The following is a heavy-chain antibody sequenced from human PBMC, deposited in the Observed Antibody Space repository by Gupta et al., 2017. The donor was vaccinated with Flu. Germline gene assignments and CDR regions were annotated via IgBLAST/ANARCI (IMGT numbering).Heavy chain of an antibody. V-gene: IGHV3-9*01. CDR2: INWNGDII. CDR1: VFRFDDYA. J-gene: IGHJ4*01. CDR3: VKTIKDYFDTDASFDH. D-gene: IGHD3-9*01. Sequence: EVQLVESGGGLVQPGRPLRLPCVTSVFRFDDYAMHWVRQGPGKGLEWVSGINWNGDIICYGAAGKGRFTISRDSAKNSLYLQMNSLRPEETASYYCVKTIKDYFDTDASFDHWGHGTLVTVSS.